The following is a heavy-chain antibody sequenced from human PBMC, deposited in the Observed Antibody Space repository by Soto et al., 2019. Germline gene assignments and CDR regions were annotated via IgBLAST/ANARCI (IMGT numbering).Heavy chain of an antibody. J-gene: IGHJ6*02. V-gene: IGHV3-33*01. CDR1: GFTFSSYG. CDR3: ARDLDGDYQAYYYYGMDV. CDR2: IWYDGSNK. D-gene: IGHD4-17*01. Sequence: QVQLVESGGGVVQPGRSLRLSCAASGFTFSSYGMHWVRQAPGKGLEWVAVIWYDGSNKYYADSVKGRFTISRDNSKNTLYLQMNSLRAEDTAVYYCARDLDGDYQAYYYYGMDVWGQGTTVTVSS.